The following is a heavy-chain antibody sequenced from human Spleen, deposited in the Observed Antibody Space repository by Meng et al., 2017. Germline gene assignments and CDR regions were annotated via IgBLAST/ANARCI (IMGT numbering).Heavy chain of an antibody. CDR2: ISASNGNS. Sequence: QVQLVQSGAEVKKPGASVKVSCKASGYTFTSSGISWVRQAPGQGLEWMGWISASNGNSNYAQKLQGRVTLTTDTSTSTAYMELTSLTSDDTAVYYCVRDIDPFDRWGQGTLVTVSS. J-gene: IGHJ5*02. V-gene: IGHV1-18*01. D-gene: IGHD3-16*02. CDR1: GYTFTSSG. CDR3: VRDIDPFDR.